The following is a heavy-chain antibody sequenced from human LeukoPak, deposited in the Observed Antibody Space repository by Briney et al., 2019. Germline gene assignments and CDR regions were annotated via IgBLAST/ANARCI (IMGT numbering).Heavy chain of an antibody. CDR3: ARLAPSRPALYSSSWYGNWFDP. CDR2: INHSGST. Sequence: SETLSLTCAVYGGSFSGYYWSWIRQPPGKGLEWIGEINHSGSTNYNPSLKSRVTISVDTSKNQFSLKLSSVTAADTAVYYCARLAPSRPALYSSSWYGNWFDPWGQGTLSPSPQ. V-gene: IGHV4-34*01. J-gene: IGHJ5*02. D-gene: IGHD6-13*01. CDR1: GGSFSGYY.